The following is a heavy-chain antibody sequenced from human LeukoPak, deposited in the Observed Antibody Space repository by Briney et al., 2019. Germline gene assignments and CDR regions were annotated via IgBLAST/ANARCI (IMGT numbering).Heavy chain of an antibody. J-gene: IGHJ6*02. CDR1: GFTFSRFG. CDR3: ARDSQRWSLENFYAMDV. Sequence: GKSLRLSCAASGFTFSRFGIHWVRQAPGKGLQWVALISYDGSKTYYAASVKDRFTISRDNSKNTLYLQMNSLRTDDTAVYYCARDSQRWSLENFYAMDVWGQGPRSASP. V-gene: IGHV3-30*03. D-gene: IGHD1-1*01. CDR2: ISYDGSKT.